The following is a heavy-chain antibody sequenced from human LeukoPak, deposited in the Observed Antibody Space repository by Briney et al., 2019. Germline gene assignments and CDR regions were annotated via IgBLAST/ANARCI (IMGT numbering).Heavy chain of an antibody. D-gene: IGHD3-10*01. CDR2: IYYSGST. Sequence: SETLSLTCTVSGGSISSYYWSWIRQPPGKGLEWIGYIYYSGSTNYNPSLKSRVTISVDTSKNQFSLKVSSVTAADTAVYYCARTYYYGFYYMDVWGKGTTVTISS. J-gene: IGHJ6*03. V-gene: IGHV4-59*01. CDR1: GGSISSYY. CDR3: ARTYYYGFYYMDV.